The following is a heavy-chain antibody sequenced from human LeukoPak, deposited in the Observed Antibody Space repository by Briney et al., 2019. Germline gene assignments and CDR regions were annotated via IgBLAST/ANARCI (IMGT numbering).Heavy chain of an antibody. CDR3: ASPQDVLLWFGEFSGFEL. D-gene: IGHD3-10*01. V-gene: IGHV4-34*01. CDR1: GGSFSGYY. J-gene: IGHJ4*02. CDR2: INHSGST. Sequence: PSETLPLTSAVYGGSFSGYYWSWIRQPPGKGLEWIGKINHSGSTNYNPSLKSRVTISVDTSKNQFSLKLSSVTAADTAVYYCASPQDVLLWFGEFSGFELWGQGTLVTVSS.